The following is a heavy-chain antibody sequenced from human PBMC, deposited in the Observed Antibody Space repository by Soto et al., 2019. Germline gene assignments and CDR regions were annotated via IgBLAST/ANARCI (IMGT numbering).Heavy chain of an antibody. J-gene: IGHJ4*02. CDR2: IGGSGGNR. V-gene: IGHV3-23*01. CDR1: GFTVNAYA. D-gene: IGHD4-4*01. Sequence: DVQLLESGGGLVQPGGSLRLSCAASGFTVNAYAMTWVRQAAGKGLEWVSAIGGSGGNRYYAGSVRGRFTISRANSKDTVDLQMNSLRGEDTAVYYCARVASDYINSVDHWGQGIMVSVSS. CDR3: ARVASDYINSVDH.